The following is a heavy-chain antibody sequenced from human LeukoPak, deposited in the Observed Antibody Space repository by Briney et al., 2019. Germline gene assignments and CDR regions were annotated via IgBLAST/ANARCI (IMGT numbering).Heavy chain of an antibody. J-gene: IGHJ5*02. Sequence: GGSLRLSCAASGFTFSSYGMPWVRQAPGKGLEWVAVISYDGSNKYYADSVKGRFTISRDNSKNTLYLQMNSLRAEDTAVYYCAKGSQLRRNWFDPWGQGTLVTVSS. V-gene: IGHV3-30*18. CDR2: ISYDGSNK. CDR3: AKGSQLRRNWFDP. CDR1: GFTFSSYG. D-gene: IGHD2-2*01.